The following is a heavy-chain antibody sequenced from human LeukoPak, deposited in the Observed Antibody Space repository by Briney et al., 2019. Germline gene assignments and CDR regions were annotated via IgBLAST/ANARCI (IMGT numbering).Heavy chain of an antibody. V-gene: IGHV4-61*08. J-gene: IGHJ5*02. Sequence: PSQTLSLTCTVSGGSISSGGSYWSWIRQPPGKGLEWIGYIYYSGSTNSNPSLKSRVTISVDTSKNQFSLKLSSVTAADTAVYYCARARRGTVDPWGQGTLVTVSS. CDR3: ARARRGTVDP. CDR1: GGSISSGGSY. CDR2: IYYSGST.